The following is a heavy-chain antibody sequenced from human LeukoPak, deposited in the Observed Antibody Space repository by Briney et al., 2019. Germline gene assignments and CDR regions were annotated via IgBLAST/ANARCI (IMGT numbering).Heavy chain of an antibody. Sequence: PSETLSLTCTVSGGSVSSGSYYWSWIRQPAGKGLEWIGRIYTSGSTNYNPSLKSRVTISVDTSKNQFSLKLSSVTAADTAVYYCARVGQWHYSVGYYYYMDVWGKGTTVTVSS. D-gene: IGHD6-19*01. CDR3: ARVGQWHYSVGYYYYMDV. V-gene: IGHV4-61*02. J-gene: IGHJ6*03. CDR2: IYTSGST. CDR1: GGSVSSGSYY.